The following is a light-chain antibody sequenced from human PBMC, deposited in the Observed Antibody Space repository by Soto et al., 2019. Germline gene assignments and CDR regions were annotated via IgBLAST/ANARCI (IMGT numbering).Light chain of an antibody. CDR2: LNSDGSH. CDR1: SGHSSYA. V-gene: IGLV4-69*01. CDR3: QTWVTGIQI. J-gene: IGLJ2*01. Sequence: QPVLTQSPSAAASLGASVKLTCTLNSGHSSYAIAWHQQQPEKGPRYLMKLNSDGSHSKGDGIPDRFSGSSSGAERYLTISSLQSEDEADYYCQTWVTGIQIFGGGTNLTVL.